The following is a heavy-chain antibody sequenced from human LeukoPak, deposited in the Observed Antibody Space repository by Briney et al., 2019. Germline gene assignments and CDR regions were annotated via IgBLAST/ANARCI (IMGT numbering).Heavy chain of an antibody. CDR1: EFTFSTSW. J-gene: IGHJ4*02. CDR2: INSDGSST. V-gene: IGHV3-74*01. CDR3: VRENSRAHFDY. Sequence: GGSLRLSFAASEFTFSTSWMHWVRQAPGKGLVWVSRINSDGSSTNYADSVEGRFTISRDNAKSTLYLQMNSLRAEDTAVYYCVRENSRAHFDYWGQGTLVTVSS. D-gene: IGHD2/OR15-2a*01.